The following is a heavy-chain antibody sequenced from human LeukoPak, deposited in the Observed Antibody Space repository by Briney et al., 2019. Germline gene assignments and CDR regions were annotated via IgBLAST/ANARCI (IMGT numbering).Heavy chain of an antibody. V-gene: IGHV3-23*01. CDR2: ISGSGSST. D-gene: IGHD3-10*01. CDR1: GFTFSICA. CDR3: AKADGSYKTLIDY. J-gene: IGHJ4*02. Sequence: GGSLRLSCAASGFTFSICAMNWVRQAPGKGLEWVSGISGSGSSTYYADSVKGRFTISRDSSKNTVYLQMNSLRAEDTAIYYCAKADGSYKTLIDYWGQGTLDTVSS.